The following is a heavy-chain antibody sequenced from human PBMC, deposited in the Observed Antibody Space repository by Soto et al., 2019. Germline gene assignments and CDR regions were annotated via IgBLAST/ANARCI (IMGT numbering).Heavy chain of an antibody. V-gene: IGHV4-61*01. Sequence: QLQLQESGPGLVKPSETLSLTCTVSGGSISSGSYHWNWIRQPPGKGLEWIGYIYYSGYTEYNPSLKSRVTISIATSKHQFSLSLNSVTAADTAFYYCARGGLGFGESWGQGTLVTVSS. CDR2: IYYSGYT. D-gene: IGHD3-10*01. CDR1: GGSISSGSYH. J-gene: IGHJ5*02. CDR3: ARGGLGFGES.